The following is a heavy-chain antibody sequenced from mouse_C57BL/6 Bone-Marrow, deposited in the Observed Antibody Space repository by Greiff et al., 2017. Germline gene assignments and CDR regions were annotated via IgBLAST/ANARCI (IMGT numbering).Heavy chain of an antibody. CDR1: GFTFSDYY. CDR2: INYDGSST. V-gene: IGHV5-16*01. J-gene: IGHJ1*03. Sequence: EVNLVESEGGLVQPGSSMKLSCTASGFTFSDYYMAWVRQVPEKGLEWVANINYDGSSTYYLDSLKSRFIISRDNAKNILYLQMSSLKSEDTATYYCARFYDGYYDWYFDVWGTGTTVTVSS. CDR3: ARFYDGYYDWYFDV. D-gene: IGHD2-3*01.